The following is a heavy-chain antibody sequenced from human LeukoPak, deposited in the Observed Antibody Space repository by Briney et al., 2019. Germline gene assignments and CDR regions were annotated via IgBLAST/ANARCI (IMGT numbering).Heavy chain of an antibody. J-gene: IGHJ3*02. Sequence: PGGSLRLSCAASGFTVSSNYMSWVRQAPGKGLEWVSVIYSGGSTYYADSVKGRFTISRHNSKNTLYLQMNSLRAEDTAVYYCASTQMTTVTKDAFDIWGQGTMVTVSS. CDR1: GFTVSSNY. D-gene: IGHD4-17*01. CDR2: IYSGGST. V-gene: IGHV3-53*04. CDR3: ASTQMTTVTKDAFDI.